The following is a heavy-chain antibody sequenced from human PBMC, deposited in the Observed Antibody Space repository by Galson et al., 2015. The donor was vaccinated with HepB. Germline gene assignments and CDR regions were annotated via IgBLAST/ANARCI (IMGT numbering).Heavy chain of an antibody. V-gene: IGHV3-48*02. CDR1: GFTFSSYS. CDR2: ISSSSSTI. Sequence: SLRLSCAASGFTFSSYSMNWVRQAPGKGLEWVSYISSSSSTIYYADSVKGRFTISRDNAKNSLYLQMNSLRDEDTAVYYCARVRYQLLCGYYYMDVWGKGTTVTVSS. J-gene: IGHJ6*03. D-gene: IGHD2-2*01. CDR3: ARVRYQLLCGYYYMDV.